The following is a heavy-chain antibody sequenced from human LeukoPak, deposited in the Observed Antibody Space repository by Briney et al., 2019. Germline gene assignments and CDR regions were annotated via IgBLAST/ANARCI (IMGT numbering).Heavy chain of an antibody. CDR2: IYYSGST. Sequence: SETLSLTCTVSGGSISSYYWSWIRQPPGKGLEWIGYIYYSGSTNYNSSLKSRVTISVDTSKNQFSLKLSSVTAADTAVYYCARDLGNMIHDAFDIWGQGTMVTVSS. D-gene: IGHD3-16*01. CDR3: ARDLGNMIHDAFDI. J-gene: IGHJ3*02. CDR1: GGSISSYY. V-gene: IGHV4-59*01.